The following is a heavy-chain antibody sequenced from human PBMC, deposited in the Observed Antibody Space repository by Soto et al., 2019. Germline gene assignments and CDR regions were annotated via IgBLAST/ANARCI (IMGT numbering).Heavy chain of an antibody. Sequence: SVKVSCNASGGTFSSYAISWVRQAPGQGLEWMGGIIPIFGTANYAQKFQGRVTITADESTSTAYMELSSLRSEDTAVYYCARDKGQFGGGDRPLPYYYYGIDVWGQGTTVTVSS. CDR1: GGTFSSYA. CDR2: IIPIFGTA. V-gene: IGHV1-69*13. D-gene: IGHD2-21*02. CDR3: ARDKGQFGGGDRPLPYYYYGIDV. J-gene: IGHJ6*02.